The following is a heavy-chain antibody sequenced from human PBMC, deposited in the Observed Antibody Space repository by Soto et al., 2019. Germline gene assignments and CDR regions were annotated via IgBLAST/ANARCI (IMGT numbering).Heavy chain of an antibody. V-gene: IGHV1-69*08. CDR3: ARDLPTTGTGD. CDR1: GGTFSSYT. Sequence: QVQLVQSGAEVKKPGSSVKVSCKASGGTFSSYTISWVRQAPGQGLEWMGRIIPILGIANYAQKFQGRVTITADKSTSTADMELSSLRSEDTAVYYCARDLPTTGTGDWGQGTLVTVSS. CDR2: IIPILGIA. J-gene: IGHJ4*02. D-gene: IGHD4-17*01.